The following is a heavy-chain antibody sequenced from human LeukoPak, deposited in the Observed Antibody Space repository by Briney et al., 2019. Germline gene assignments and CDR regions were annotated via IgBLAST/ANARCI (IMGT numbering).Heavy chain of an antibody. CDR1: GFTVSSNY. CDR3: AKDQGYSSSPFDY. D-gene: IGHD6-6*01. Sequence: GGSLRLSCAASGFTVSSNYMSWVRQAPGKGLEWVSVIHSGGSTYYADSVKGRFTISRDNSKNTLYLQMNSLRAEDTAVYYCAKDQGYSSSPFDYWGQGTLVTVSS. CDR2: IHSGGST. J-gene: IGHJ4*02. V-gene: IGHV3-66*01.